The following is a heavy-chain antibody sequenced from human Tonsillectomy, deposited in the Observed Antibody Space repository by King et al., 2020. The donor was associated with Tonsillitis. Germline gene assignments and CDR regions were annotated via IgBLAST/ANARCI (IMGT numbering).Heavy chain of an antibody. V-gene: IGHV3-30*01. Sequence: VQLVESGGGGVQPGRSLRLSCAASGFSFNTYSMHWVRQAPGKGLEWVTHISXDGXNKLYXDPXXGRFTISRDNSKNTLYLQMNSLRAEDTAVYYCARAGYCSGTSCXRXXXXMDVXXXGTT. CDR1: GFSFNTYS. CDR3: ARAGYCSGTSCXRXXXXMDV. D-gene: IGHD2-2*01. CDR2: ISXDGXNK. J-gene: IGHJ6*03.